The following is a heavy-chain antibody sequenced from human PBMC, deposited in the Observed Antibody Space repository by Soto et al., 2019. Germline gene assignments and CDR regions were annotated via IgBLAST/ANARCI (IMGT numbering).Heavy chain of an antibody. Sequence: PPDPRSATCTLSVGNISSTRCYWGWVRHPPGKGLEWIGYMYDSGSTYYNPSLKSRVTISIDRSKNQFSLKLSSVTAADAAGYYCATSVGNWFDLWGQRTLVTVSS. CDR2: MYDSGST. J-gene: IGHJ5*02. CDR1: VGNISSTRCY. V-gene: IGHV4-39*07. CDR3: ATSVGNWFDL.